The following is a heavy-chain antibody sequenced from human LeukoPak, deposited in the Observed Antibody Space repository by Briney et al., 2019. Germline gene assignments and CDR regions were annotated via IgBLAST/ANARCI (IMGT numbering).Heavy chain of an antibody. V-gene: IGHV4-59*01. D-gene: IGHD3-9*01. CDR1: GGSISSYY. CDR2: TYYRGTT. Sequence: PSETLSLTCTVSGGSISSYYWAWIRQPPGRGLDWIGYTYYRGTTNYSPSLKGRVTMSLDTSKNHVTMQLSSVSAADTAVYYCARVGYDIVTGYKRNDYHLDVWGKGTAVTVSS. CDR3: ARVGYDIVTGYKRNDYHLDV. J-gene: IGHJ6*03.